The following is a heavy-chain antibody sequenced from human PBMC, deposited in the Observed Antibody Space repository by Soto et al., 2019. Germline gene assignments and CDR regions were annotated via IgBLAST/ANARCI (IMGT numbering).Heavy chain of an antibody. CDR3: ASLTGTPPWLDP. CDR1: GGSISSGGYY. D-gene: IGHD1-7*01. J-gene: IGHJ5*02. V-gene: IGHV4-31*03. CDR2: IYYSGST. Sequence: SETLSLTCTVSGGSISSGGYYWSWIRQHPGKGLEWIGYIYYSGSTYYNPSLKSRVTISVDTSKNQFSLKLSSVTAADTAVYYCASLTGTPPWLDPWGQGNLVTVSS.